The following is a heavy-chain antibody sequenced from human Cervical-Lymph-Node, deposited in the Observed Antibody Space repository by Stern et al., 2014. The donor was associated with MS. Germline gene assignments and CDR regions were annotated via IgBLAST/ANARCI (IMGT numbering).Heavy chain of an antibody. J-gene: IGHJ3*01. D-gene: IGHD6-19*01. Sequence: VQLLQSGGGVVQPGRSLRLSCAASGFTFSNFGMHWVRQAPGKGPEWGTLISYDGGNEYYADFVKGRFTISRDDSKNKVYLQLDSLRPEDTAVYYCAKGRTVAGKGVGAFDVWGQGTLVTVSS. CDR3: AKGRTVAGKGVGAFDV. CDR2: ISYDGGNE. CDR1: GFTFSNFG. V-gene: IGHV3-30*18.